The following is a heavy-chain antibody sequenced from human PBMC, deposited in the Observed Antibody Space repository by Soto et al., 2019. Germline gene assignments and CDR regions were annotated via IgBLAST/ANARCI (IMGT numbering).Heavy chain of an antibody. CDR2: INPSGGST. D-gene: IGHD6-13*01. Sequence: GASVKVSCKASGYTFTSYYMHWVRQAPGQGLEWMGIINPSGGSTSYAQKFQGRVTMTRDTSTSTVYMELSSLRSEDTAVYYCAREQHPYYYYYGMDVRGQGTTVTVSS. CDR3: AREQHPYYYYYGMDV. CDR1: GYTFTSYY. V-gene: IGHV1-46*01. J-gene: IGHJ6*02.